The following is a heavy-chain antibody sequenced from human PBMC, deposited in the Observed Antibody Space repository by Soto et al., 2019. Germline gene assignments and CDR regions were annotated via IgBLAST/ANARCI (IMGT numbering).Heavy chain of an antibody. CDR2: ISYDGSNK. D-gene: IGHD3-22*01. J-gene: IGHJ3*02. Sequence: PGGSLRLSCAASGFTFSSYSMHWVRQAPGKGLEWVAVISYDGSNKYYADSVKGRFTISRDNSKNTLYLQMNSLRAEDTAVYYCAKDPFGVTMIVGRDAFDIWGQGTMVTVSS. CDR1: GFTFSSYS. V-gene: IGHV3-30*18. CDR3: AKDPFGVTMIVGRDAFDI.